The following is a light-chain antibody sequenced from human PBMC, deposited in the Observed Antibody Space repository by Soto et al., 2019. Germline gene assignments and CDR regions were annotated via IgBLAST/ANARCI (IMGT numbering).Light chain of an antibody. Sequence: DIVMTQSPATLSVSPGERATLSCRASQSLSSNLAWYQQKPGQAPGLLIYGASTRATGVPARFSGSGSGTEFTLSISSLQSEDFAVYYCQQYKNWPSITFGQGTRLEIK. V-gene: IGKV3-15*01. CDR1: QSLSSN. J-gene: IGKJ5*01. CDR2: GAS. CDR3: QQYKNWPSIT.